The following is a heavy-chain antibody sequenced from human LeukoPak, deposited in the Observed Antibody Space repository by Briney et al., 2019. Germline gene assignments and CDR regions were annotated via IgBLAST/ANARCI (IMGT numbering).Heavy chain of an antibody. D-gene: IGHD3-10*01. Sequence: PGGSLRLSCAASGFTFSSYAMSWVRQAPGKGLEWVSAISGSGGSTYYADSVKGRFTISRDNSKNTLYLQMNSLRAEDTAVYYCAKSNYGSGSYYSPLGCYFDYWGQGTLVTVSS. CDR3: AKSNYGSGSYYSPLGCYFDY. CDR1: GFTFSSYA. J-gene: IGHJ4*02. V-gene: IGHV3-23*01. CDR2: ISGSGGST.